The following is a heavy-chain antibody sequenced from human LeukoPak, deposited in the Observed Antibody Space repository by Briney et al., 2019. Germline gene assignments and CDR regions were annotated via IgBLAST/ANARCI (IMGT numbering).Heavy chain of an antibody. CDR1: GGSFSASY. CDR2: INHSGST. J-gene: IGHJ4*02. Sequence: PSETLSLTCADYGGSFSASYWSRIRHPPNKGLEWIGEINHSGSTNYNPSLKSRVTISIDTSKNQFSLKLRSVTAADTAVYYCTRSPPPGATAYGVVDLWGQGTLVTVSS. V-gene: IGHV4-34*01. CDR3: TRSPPPGATAYGVVDL. D-gene: IGHD2-2*01.